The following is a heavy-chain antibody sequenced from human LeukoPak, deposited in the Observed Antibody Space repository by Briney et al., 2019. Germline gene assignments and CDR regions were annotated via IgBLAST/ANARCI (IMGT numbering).Heavy chain of an antibody. D-gene: IGHD3-10*01. Sequence: KSSETLSLTCTVSGGSISSSSYYWGWIRQPPGKGLEWIGSIYYSGSTYYNPSLKSRVTISVDTSKNQFSLKLSSVTAADTAVYYCARGGRVVRGVIIRYWGQGTLATVSS. J-gene: IGHJ4*02. V-gene: IGHV4-39*07. CDR1: GGSISSSSYY. CDR3: ARGGRVVRGVIIRY. CDR2: IYYSGST.